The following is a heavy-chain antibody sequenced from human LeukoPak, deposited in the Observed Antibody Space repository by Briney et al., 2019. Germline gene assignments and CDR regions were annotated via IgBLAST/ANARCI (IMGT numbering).Heavy chain of an antibody. CDR1: GYTFTSYG. CDR3: ARASSGWYLDDY. V-gene: IGHV1-18*04. Sequence: ASVKVSCKASGYTFTSYGISWVRQAPGQGLEWMGWISAYNGNTNYAQKFQGRVTMTTDTSTSTAYMELRSLRSDDTAVYYCARASSGWYLDDYWGQGTLVTVSS. D-gene: IGHD6-19*01. CDR2: ISAYNGNT. J-gene: IGHJ4*02.